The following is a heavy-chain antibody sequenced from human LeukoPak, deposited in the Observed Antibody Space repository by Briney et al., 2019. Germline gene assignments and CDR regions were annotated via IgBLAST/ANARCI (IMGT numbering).Heavy chain of an antibody. V-gene: IGHV1-3*01. J-gene: IGHJ4*02. D-gene: IGHD3-16*01. Sequence: GAPVKVSCKAPGYSFTNYAIHWVRQAPGQRLEWMGWINAGNGNTKYSQKFQGRVTISRDTSASTVYMEVSSLRSEDTAVYYCARAPGGDYWGQGTLVTVSS. CDR2: INAGNGNT. CDR1: GYSFTNYA. CDR3: ARAPGGDY.